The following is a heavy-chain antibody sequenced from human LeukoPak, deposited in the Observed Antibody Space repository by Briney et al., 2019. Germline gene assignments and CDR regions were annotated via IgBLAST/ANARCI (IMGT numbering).Heavy chain of an antibody. CDR3: VRDRELTY. Sequence: SETLSLTCTVSDGSISIYYWSWIRQPPGKGLEWIGYVYSSGNTNYSPSLKGRAIISADPSKNQFSLKLTSVTAADTAVYYCVRDRELTYWGQGILVTVSS. CDR2: VYSSGNT. D-gene: IGHD3-10*01. CDR1: DGSISIYY. J-gene: IGHJ4*02. V-gene: IGHV4-4*08.